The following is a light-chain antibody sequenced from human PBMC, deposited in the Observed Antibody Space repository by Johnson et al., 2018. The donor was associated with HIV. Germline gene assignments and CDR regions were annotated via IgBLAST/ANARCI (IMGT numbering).Light chain of an antibody. CDR1: SSNIVNNY. V-gene: IGLV1-51*01. J-gene: IGLJ1*01. CDR2: DNN. CDR3: GTGDSSLIVLYV. Sequence: QSVLTQPPSVSAAPGQKVTISCSGSSSNIVNNYVSWYQQLPGTAPKLLIYDNNKRPSGIPDRFSGSKSGTSATLGITGLQTGDEADYYCGTGDSSLIVLYVFGTGTKVTVL.